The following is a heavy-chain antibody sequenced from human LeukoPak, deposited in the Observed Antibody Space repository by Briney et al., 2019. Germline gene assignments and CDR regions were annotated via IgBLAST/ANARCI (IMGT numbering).Heavy chain of an antibody. CDR2: ISYDGTNK. V-gene: IGHV3-30-3*01. CDR1: GFTFSSYT. CDR3: ARSGYSYGYADY. Sequence: TGGSLRLSCAASGFTFSSYTMNWVRQAPGKGLEWVAFISYDGTNKYYADSVKGRFTISRDNSKNTLYLQMNSLRAEDTAVYYCARSGYSYGYADYWGQGTLVTVSS. J-gene: IGHJ4*02. D-gene: IGHD5-18*01.